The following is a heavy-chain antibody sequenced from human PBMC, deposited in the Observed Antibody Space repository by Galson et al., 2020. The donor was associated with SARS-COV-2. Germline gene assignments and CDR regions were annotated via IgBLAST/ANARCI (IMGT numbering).Heavy chain of an antibody. CDR2: ISYDGSNK. CDR1: GFTFSSYG. CDR3: AKDRSYYYDSSGYNY. V-gene: IGHV3-30*18. Sequence: QLGESLKISCAASGFTFSSYGMHWVRQAPGKGLEWVAVISYDGSNKYYADSVKGRFTISRDNSKNTLYLQMNSLRAEDTAVYYCAKDRSYYYDSSGYNYWGQGTLVTVSS. J-gene: IGHJ4*02. D-gene: IGHD3-22*01.